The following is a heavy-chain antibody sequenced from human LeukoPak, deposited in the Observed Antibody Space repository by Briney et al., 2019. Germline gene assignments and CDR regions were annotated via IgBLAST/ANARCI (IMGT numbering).Heavy chain of an antibody. CDR2: IYPGDSDT. D-gene: IGHD3-10*01. J-gene: IGHJ6*02. CDR3: ARQKRITMVRGAPLSGMDV. V-gene: IGHV5-51*01. Sequence: GESLKISCKGSGYSFTSYWIGWVRQMPGKGLEWTGIIYPGDSDTRYSPSFQGQVTISADKSISTAYLQWSSLKASDTAMYYCARQKRITMVRGAPLSGMDVWGQGTTVTVSS. CDR1: GYSFTSYW.